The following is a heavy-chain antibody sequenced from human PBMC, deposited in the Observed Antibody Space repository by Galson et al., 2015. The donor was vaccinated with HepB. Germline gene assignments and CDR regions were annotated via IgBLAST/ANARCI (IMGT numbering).Heavy chain of an antibody. J-gene: IGHJ4*02. V-gene: IGHV3-30*18. CDR3: AKEVNYGGHLPTDY. D-gene: IGHD4-23*01. CDR1: GFTFSSYG. Sequence: SLRLSCAASGFTFSSYGMHWVRQAPGKGLEWVAAISYDGSNKYYADSVKGRFTISRDNSKNTLYLHMNSLRAEDTAVFYCAKEVNYGGHLPTDYWGQGTLVTVSS. CDR2: ISYDGSNK.